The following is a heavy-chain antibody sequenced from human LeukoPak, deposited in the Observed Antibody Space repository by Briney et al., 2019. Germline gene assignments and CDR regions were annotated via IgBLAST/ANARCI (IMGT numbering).Heavy chain of an antibody. CDR2: INPNSGGT. D-gene: IGHD2-2*01. CDR1: GYTFTGYY. CDR3: AREAALDCSSTSCYPEAVDY. Sequence: GASVKVSCKASGYTFTGYYMHWVGQAPGQGREWMGWINPNSGGTNYAQKFQGRVTINRDTDIRTASMELSRLRDSEQAVYYCAREAALDCSSTSCYPEAVDYWGQGTLVTVSS. J-gene: IGHJ4*02. V-gene: IGHV1-2*02.